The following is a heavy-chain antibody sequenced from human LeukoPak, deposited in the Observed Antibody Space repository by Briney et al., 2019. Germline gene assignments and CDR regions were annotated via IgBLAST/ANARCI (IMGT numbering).Heavy chain of an antibody. CDR3: ARDRSLNSVTLRVY. J-gene: IGHJ4*02. Sequence: GASVKVSCKASGYTFTGYYMHWVRQAPGQGLEWMGWINPNSGGTNYAQKFQGRVTTTRDTSISTAYMELSRLRSDDTAVYYCARDRSLNSVTLRVYWGQGTLVTVSS. D-gene: IGHD2-21*02. CDR1: GYTFTGYY. V-gene: IGHV1-2*02. CDR2: INPNSGGT.